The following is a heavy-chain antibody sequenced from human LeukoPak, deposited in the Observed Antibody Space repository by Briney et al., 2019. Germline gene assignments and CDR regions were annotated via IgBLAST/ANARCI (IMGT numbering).Heavy chain of an antibody. CDR1: GLTFSSHW. Sequence: GGSLRLSCAASGLTFSSHWMHWVRQAPGKGLVWVSRITNDGSSTTYADSVKGRFTISRDNSKNTLYLQMNSLRAEDTAVYYCAKAMKAFGGVIVNGYGMDVWGQGTTVTVSS. CDR3: AKAMKAFGGVIVNGYGMDV. D-gene: IGHD3-16*02. J-gene: IGHJ6*02. CDR2: ITNDGSST. V-gene: IGHV3-74*01.